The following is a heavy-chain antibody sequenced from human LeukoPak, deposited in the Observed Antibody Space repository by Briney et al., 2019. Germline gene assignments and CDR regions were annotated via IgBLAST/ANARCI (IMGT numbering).Heavy chain of an antibody. D-gene: IGHD2-15*01. CDR2: ISSSSSYI. J-gene: IGHJ4*01. CDR3: AKAAYSPNFDY. CDR1: GFTFSSYS. Sequence: PGGSLRQSCAASGFTFSSYSMNRVRQAPGKGLEWVSSISSSSSYIYYADSVKGRFTISRDNAKNSLYLQMNSLRAEDTAVYYCAKAAYSPNFDYWGQGTLVTVSS. V-gene: IGHV3-21*01.